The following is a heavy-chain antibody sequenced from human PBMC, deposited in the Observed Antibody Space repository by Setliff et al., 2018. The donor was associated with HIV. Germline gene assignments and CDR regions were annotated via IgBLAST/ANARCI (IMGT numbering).Heavy chain of an antibody. D-gene: IGHD3-3*01. Sequence: NPSETLSLTCAVYGGSFSGYYWNWIRQPPGNGLEWTGSIYHTGSTYHKPSLKSRVTISVDTSKNQFSLRLSSVAAGDTAVYYCARSIVPVASGYYYFEYWGQGTLVTVSS. CDR3: ARSIVPVASGYYYFEY. CDR1: GGSFSGYY. CDR2: IYHTGST. J-gene: IGHJ4*02. V-gene: IGHV4-34*01.